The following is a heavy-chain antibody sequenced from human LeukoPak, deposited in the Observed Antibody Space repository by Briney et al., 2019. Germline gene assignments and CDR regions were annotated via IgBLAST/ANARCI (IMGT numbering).Heavy chain of an antibody. CDR1: GGSISSIR. V-gene: IGHV3-48*01. Sequence: PSETLSLTCTVSGGSISSIRYYWVWIRQAPGKGLEWVSYISSSSSTIYYADSVKGRFTISRDNAKNSLYLQMNSLRAEDTAVYYCARDDYVWGSYRPHSAPFQHWGQGTLVTVSS. CDR3: ARDDYVWGSYRPHSAPFQH. D-gene: IGHD3-16*02. J-gene: IGHJ1*01. CDR2: ISSSSSTI.